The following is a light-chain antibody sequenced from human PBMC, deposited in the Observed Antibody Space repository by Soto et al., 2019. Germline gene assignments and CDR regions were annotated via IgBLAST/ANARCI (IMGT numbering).Light chain of an antibody. J-gene: IGKJ4*01. Sequence: EIVLTQSPGTLSLSPGERATLSCRASQSVSSSYLAWYQQKPGQAPRLLIYGASSRATGIPDRFSGSGSGTDFTLTISRLEPEDFAVYYCQQYGSPRGLTFDGGTKVEIK. CDR2: GAS. CDR1: QSVSSSY. CDR3: QQYGSPRGLT. V-gene: IGKV3-20*01.